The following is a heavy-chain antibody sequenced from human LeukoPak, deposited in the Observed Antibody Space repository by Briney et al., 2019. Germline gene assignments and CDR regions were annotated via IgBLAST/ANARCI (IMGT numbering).Heavy chain of an antibody. CDR2: ISAYNGNT. CDR1: GGTFSSYA. D-gene: IGHD5-12*01. Sequence: ASVKVSCKASGGTFSSYAISWVRQAPGQGLEWMGWISAYNGNTNYAQKLQGRVTMTTDTSTSTAYMELRSLRSDDTAVYYCARGGESGYVNWFDPWGQGTLVTVSS. J-gene: IGHJ5*02. CDR3: ARGGESGYVNWFDP. V-gene: IGHV1-18*01.